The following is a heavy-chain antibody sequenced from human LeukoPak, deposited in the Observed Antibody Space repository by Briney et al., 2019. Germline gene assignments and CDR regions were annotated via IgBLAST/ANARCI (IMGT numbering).Heavy chain of an antibody. Sequence: PGGSLRLSCAASGFTFSIYGMSWVRQTPGKGLEWVSAISGSGGSTYYADSVKGRFTISRDNSKNTLYLQMNSLRAEDTAVYYCAKLDIVVVAAPFDYWGQGTLVTVSS. CDR3: AKLDIVVVAAPFDY. D-gene: IGHD2-15*01. CDR2: ISGSGGST. V-gene: IGHV3-23*01. J-gene: IGHJ4*02. CDR1: GFTFSIYG.